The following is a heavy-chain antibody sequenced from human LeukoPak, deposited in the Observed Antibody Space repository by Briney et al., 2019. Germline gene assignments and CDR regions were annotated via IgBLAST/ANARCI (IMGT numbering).Heavy chain of an antibody. J-gene: IGHJ5*02. D-gene: IGHD6-13*01. V-gene: IGHV1-18*01. CDR1: GYTFTCYG. CDR2: ISAYNGNT. Sequence: GASVKVSCKASGYTFTCYGISWVRQAPGQGLEWMGWISAYNGNTNYAQKLQGRVTMTTDTSTSTAYMELRSLRSDDTAVYYCARENSYIAAAGTGWFDPWGQGTLVTVSS. CDR3: ARENSYIAAAGTGWFDP.